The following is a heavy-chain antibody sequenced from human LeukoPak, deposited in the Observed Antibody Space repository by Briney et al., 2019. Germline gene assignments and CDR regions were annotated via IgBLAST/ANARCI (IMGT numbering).Heavy chain of an antibody. D-gene: IGHD3-10*01. J-gene: IGHJ4*02. CDR3: AKAVWFGESFDY. V-gene: IGHV3-9*01. CDR2: ISWNSGSI. Sequence: GGSLRLSCAASGFTFDDYAMHWVRQAPGKGLEWVSGISWNSGSIGYADSVKGRFTISRDNAKNSLYLQMNSLRAEDTALYYCAKAVWFGESFDYWGQGTLVTVSS. CDR1: GFTFDDYA.